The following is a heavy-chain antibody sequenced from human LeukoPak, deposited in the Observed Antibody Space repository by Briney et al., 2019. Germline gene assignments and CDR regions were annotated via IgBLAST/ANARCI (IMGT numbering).Heavy chain of an antibody. V-gene: IGHV4-39*07. CDR1: GGSISSSSYY. D-gene: IGHD6-13*01. CDR2: IYYSGST. J-gene: IGHJ6*03. CDR3: ARMRGYSSSFKVYYCYYMDV. Sequence: SETLSLTCTVSGGSISSSSYYWGWIRQPPGKGLEWIGSIYYSGSTYYNPSLKSRVTISVDTSKNQFSLKLSSVTAADTAVYYCARMRGYSSSFKVYYCYYMDVWGKGTTATVSS.